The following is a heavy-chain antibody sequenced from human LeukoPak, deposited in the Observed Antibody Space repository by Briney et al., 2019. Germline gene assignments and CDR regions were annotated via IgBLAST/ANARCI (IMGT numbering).Heavy chain of an antibody. V-gene: IGHV3-23*01. D-gene: IGHD5-18*01. CDR3: ARDLGSTDTAMVT. CDR1: GFTLSSYA. Sequence: GGSLRLSCAASGFTLSSYAMSWVRQAPGKGLEWVSSISGSGGRTHYADSVRGRFTISRDNSKNTLYLQMDSLRAEDTAVYYCARDLGSTDTAMVTWGQGTLVTVSS. J-gene: IGHJ4*02. CDR2: ISGSGGRT.